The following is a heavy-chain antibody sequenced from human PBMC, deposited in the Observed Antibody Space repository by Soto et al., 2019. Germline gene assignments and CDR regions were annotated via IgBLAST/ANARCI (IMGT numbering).Heavy chain of an antibody. CDR2: INVANGDT. CDR3: ARKDYYGAGIYYLAH. Sequence: ASVKVSCKASGYTFTAYPMHWVRQAPGQRLEWMGWINVANGDTGYSQKFQGRVTVTRDTSASTVYMELSSLTSGDTAVYYCARKDYYGAGIYYLAHWGQGTLVTVSS. D-gene: IGHD3-10*01. V-gene: IGHV1-3*01. CDR1: GYTFTAYP. J-gene: IGHJ4*02.